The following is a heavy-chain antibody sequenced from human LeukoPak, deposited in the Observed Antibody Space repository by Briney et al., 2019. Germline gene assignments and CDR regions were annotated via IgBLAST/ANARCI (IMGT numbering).Heavy chain of an antibody. Sequence: SETLSLTCAVYGGSFSGYYWSWIRQPPGKGLEWIGEINHSGSTNYNPSLKSRVTISVDTSKNQFSLKLSSVTAADTAVYYCARDLSITMIRGVTFDYWGQGALATVSS. CDR2: INHSGST. D-gene: IGHD3-10*01. CDR3: ARDLSITMIRGVTFDY. CDR1: GGSFSGYY. J-gene: IGHJ4*02. V-gene: IGHV4-34*01.